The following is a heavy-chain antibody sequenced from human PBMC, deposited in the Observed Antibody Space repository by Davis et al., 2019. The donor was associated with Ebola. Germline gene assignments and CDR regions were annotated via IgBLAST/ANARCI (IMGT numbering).Heavy chain of an antibody. Sequence: ASVKVSCKASGYTFTSYAMHWVRQAPGQRLEWMGWINAGNGNTKYSQKFQGRVTITRDTSASTAYMELNSLRSEDTAVYYCARCFGAAAGPYYGMDVWGQGTTVTVSS. CDR2: INAGNGNT. D-gene: IGHD6-13*01. CDR1: GYTFTSYA. CDR3: ARCFGAAAGPYYGMDV. J-gene: IGHJ6*02. V-gene: IGHV1-3*01.